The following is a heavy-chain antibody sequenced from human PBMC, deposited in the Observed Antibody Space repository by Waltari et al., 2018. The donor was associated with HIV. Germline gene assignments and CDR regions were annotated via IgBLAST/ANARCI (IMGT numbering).Heavy chain of an antibody. J-gene: IGHJ4*02. V-gene: IGHV4-59*01. CDR2: TYPLGNT. CDR3: ARAAAGRVLDY. D-gene: IGHD6-13*01. CDR1: VDCIRIYY. Sequence: QLQLQVSRPGLVKPSDTQSRTFTVSVDCIRIYYWTWIRQPPGKGLEWFGYTYPLGNTDYNPSLKSRVAISVDTSQSQFSLKLSSVTAADTAVYYCARAAAGRVLDYWGQGILVTVSS.